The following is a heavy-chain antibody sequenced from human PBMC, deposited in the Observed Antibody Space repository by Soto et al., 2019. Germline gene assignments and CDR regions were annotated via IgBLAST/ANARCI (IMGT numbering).Heavy chain of an antibody. CDR3: ARDTPGYYDSSGYPYFDY. Sequence: GGSLRLSCAASGFTFSSYAMHWVRQAPGKGLEWVAVISYDGSNKYYADSVKGRFTISRDNSKNTLYLQMNSLRAEDTAVYYCARDTPGYYDSSGYPYFDYWGQGTLVTVSS. V-gene: IGHV3-30-3*01. CDR1: GFTFSSYA. CDR2: ISYDGSNK. J-gene: IGHJ4*02. D-gene: IGHD3-22*01.